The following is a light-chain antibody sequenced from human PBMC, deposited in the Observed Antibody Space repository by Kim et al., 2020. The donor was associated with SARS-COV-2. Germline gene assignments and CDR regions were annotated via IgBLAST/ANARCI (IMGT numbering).Light chain of an antibody. J-gene: IGLJ3*02. CDR1: SSDVGGYNY. CDR2: DVS. V-gene: IGLV2-14*04. Sequence: QSITISCTGTSSDVGGYNYVSWYQQHPGKAPKLMIYDVSKRPSGVSNRFSGSKSGNTASLTISGLQAEDEADYYCSSYTSSSTFAVFGGGTKLTVL. CDR3: SSYTSSSTFAV.